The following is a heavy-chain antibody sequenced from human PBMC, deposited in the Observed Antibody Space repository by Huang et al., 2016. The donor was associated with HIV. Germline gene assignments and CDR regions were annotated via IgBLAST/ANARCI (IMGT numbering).Heavy chain of an antibody. J-gene: IGHJ4*02. CDR1: GFSFSHYG. D-gene: IGHD2-21*02. CDR3: ATDLGGYSFDY. V-gene: IGHV3-30*02. Sequence: QEQLVESGGGVVQPGGSLRFSCATSGFSFSHYGMHWVRQAPGKGLEWVAFIRFDGGNKHYADSANGRFTISRDNSKKMLFLEMNSLRGDDTAFYYCATDLGGYSFDYWGQGALVSVSS. CDR2: IRFDGGNK.